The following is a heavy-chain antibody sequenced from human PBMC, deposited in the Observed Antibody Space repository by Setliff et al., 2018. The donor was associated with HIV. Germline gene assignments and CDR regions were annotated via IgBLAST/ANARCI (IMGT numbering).Heavy chain of an antibody. D-gene: IGHD5-18*01. Sequence: PGGSLRLSCAASGFTLNRFNMNWVRQAPGKGLEWLSYISSAGRTTYYADSVKGRFTISRDNAKNSLYLQMTSLRAEDTAVYYCARDDSNGNTDAFDIWGQGTTVTVSS. CDR3: ARDDSNGNTDAFDI. J-gene: IGHJ3*02. V-gene: IGHV3-48*01. CDR1: GFTLNRFN. CDR2: ISSAGRTT.